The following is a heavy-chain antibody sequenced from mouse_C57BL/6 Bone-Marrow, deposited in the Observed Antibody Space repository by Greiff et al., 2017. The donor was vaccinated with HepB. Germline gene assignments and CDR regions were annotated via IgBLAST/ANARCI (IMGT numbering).Heavy chain of an antibody. Sequence: VQLQQSGPELVKPGASVKIPCKASGYSFTDYNMDWVKQSHGKSLEWIGDINPNNGGTIYNQKFKGKATLTVDKSSSTAYMELRSLTSEDTADYYGANTTVVGEGMDDWGQGTSVTVSS. CDR3: ANTTVVGEGMDD. V-gene: IGHV1-18*01. CDR2: INPNNGGT. D-gene: IGHD1-1*01. J-gene: IGHJ4*01. CDR1: GYSFTDYN.